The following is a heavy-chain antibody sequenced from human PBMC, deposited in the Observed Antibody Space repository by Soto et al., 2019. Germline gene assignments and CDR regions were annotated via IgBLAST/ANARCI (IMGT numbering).Heavy chain of an antibody. CDR2: IIPIFGTA. CDR1: GGTFSSYA. D-gene: IGHD5-18*01. V-gene: IGHV1-69*13. CDR3: ARTSTAMVPFDY. J-gene: IGHJ4*02. Sequence: SSVKVSCKASGGTFSSYAISWVRQAPGQGLEWMGGIIPIFGTANYAQKFQGRVTITADESTSTAYMELSSLRSEDTAVYYCARTSTAMVPFDYWGQGTLVTVSS.